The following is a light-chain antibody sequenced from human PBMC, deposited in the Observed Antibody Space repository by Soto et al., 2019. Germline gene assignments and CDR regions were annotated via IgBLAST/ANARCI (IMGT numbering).Light chain of an antibody. V-gene: IGLV2-23*01. Sequence: QSALTQPASVSGSPGQSITISCIGTNSDVGGHTLVSWYQQHPGKAPRPLIYGGSERPSGVSDRFSGSKSGNTASLTISGLQAEDEADYYRCSYAGGRPYVFGTGTKLTVL. CDR1: NSDVGGHTL. J-gene: IGLJ1*01. CDR3: CSYAGGRPYV. CDR2: GGS.